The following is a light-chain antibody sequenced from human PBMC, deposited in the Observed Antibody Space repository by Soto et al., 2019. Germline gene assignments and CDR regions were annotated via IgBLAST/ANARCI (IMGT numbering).Light chain of an antibody. V-gene: IGLV2-14*01. Sequence: QSALTQPASVSGSPGQSITVSCTGTSSDIGGYIFVSWYQQHPGKAPKLMIYDINNRPSGVSKRFSGSKSGNTASLTIPGPQAEDEADYYRVSYTARSSYVFGTGTKVTVL. CDR2: DIN. CDR3: VSYTARSSYV. J-gene: IGLJ1*01. CDR1: SSDIGGYIF.